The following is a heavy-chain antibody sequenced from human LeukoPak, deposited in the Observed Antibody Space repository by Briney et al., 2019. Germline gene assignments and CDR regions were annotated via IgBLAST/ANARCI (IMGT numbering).Heavy chain of an antibody. CDR3: ARGALGYCSSTSCFVTQFGA. CDR1: GFTFSSYA. J-gene: IGHJ5*02. D-gene: IGHD2-2*01. V-gene: IGHV3-64*01. Sequence: PGGSLRLSCAASGFTFSSYAMHWVRQAPGKGLEYVSAISSNGGSTYHANSVKGRFTISRDNSKNTLYLQMDRLRAEDMAVYYCARGALGYCSSTSCFVTQFGAWGQGTLVTVSS. CDR2: ISSNGGST.